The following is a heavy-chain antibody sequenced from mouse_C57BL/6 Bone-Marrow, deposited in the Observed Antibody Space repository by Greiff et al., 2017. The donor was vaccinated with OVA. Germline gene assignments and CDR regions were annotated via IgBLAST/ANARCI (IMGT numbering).Heavy chain of an antibody. CDR3: ARIKGWVHWYFDV. J-gene: IGHJ1*03. Sequence: QVQLKESGPGILQPSQTLSLTCSFSGFSLSTFGMGVGWIRQPSGKGLEWLAHIWWDDDKYYNPALKRRPTISKDTSKNQIFLKIANVDTADTATYYCARIKGWVHWYFDVWGTGTTVTVSS. D-gene: IGHD3-3*01. CDR1: GFSLSTFGMG. V-gene: IGHV8-8*01. CDR2: IWWDDDK.